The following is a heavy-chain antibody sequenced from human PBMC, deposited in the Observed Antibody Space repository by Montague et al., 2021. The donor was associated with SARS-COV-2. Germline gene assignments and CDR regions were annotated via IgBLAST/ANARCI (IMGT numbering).Heavy chain of an antibody. CDR2: IYYSGST. V-gene: IGHV4-39*01. Sequence: SETLSLTCTVSGGSISSSSYYWGWIRQPPGKGLEWIGSIYYSGSTYYNPSLKSRVTISVDTSKNQFSLKLSSVTAADTAVYYCARPGSSGYYYANWFDPWGQGTLATVSS. D-gene: IGHD3-22*01. CDR3: ARPGSSGYYYANWFDP. J-gene: IGHJ5*02. CDR1: GGSISSSSYY.